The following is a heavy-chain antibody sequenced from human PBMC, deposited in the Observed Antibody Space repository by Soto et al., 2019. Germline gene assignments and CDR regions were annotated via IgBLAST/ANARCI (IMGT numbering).Heavy chain of an antibody. CDR1: GGSISSSSYY. CDR2: IYYSGST. Sequence: SETLSLTCTVSGGSISSSSYYWGWIRQPPGKGLEWIGSIYYSGSTYYNPSLKSRVTISVDTSKNQFSLKLGSVTAADTAVYYCARIPDPLVKGLGSPEYSSSWYVGEIDYWGQGTLVTVSS. CDR3: ARIPDPLVKGLGSPEYSSSWYVGEIDY. J-gene: IGHJ4*02. V-gene: IGHV4-39*01. D-gene: IGHD6-13*01.